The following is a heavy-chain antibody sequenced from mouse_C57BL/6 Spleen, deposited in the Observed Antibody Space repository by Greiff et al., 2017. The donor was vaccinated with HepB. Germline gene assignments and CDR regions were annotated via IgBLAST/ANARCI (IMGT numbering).Heavy chain of an antibody. J-gene: IGHJ3*01. D-gene: IGHD2-1*01. Sequence: QVQLQQPGAELVKPGASVKLSCKASGYTFTSYWMHWVKQRPGQGLEWIGMIHPNSGSTNYNEKFKSKATLTVDKSSSTAYMQLSSLTSEDSAVYYCARSGAYGNCFAYWGQGTLVTVSA. CDR3: ARSGAYGNCFAY. CDR2: IHPNSGST. V-gene: IGHV1-64*01. CDR1: GYTFTSYW.